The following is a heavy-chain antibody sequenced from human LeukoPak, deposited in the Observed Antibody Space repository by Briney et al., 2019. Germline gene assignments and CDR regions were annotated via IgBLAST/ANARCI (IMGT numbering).Heavy chain of an antibody. Sequence: PSETLPLTCTVSGGSISSSSYYWGWIRQPPGKGLEWIGSIYYSGSTYYNPSLKSRVTISVDTSKNQFSLKLSSVTAADTAVYYCARQGPLNYMDVWGKGTTVTVSS. J-gene: IGHJ6*03. CDR1: GGSISSSSYY. CDR2: IYYSGST. CDR3: ARQGPLNYMDV. V-gene: IGHV4-39*01.